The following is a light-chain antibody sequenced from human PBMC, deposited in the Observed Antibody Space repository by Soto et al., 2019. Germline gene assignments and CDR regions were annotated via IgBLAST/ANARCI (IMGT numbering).Light chain of an antibody. CDR1: QTINNR. V-gene: IGKV1-39*01. CDR3: QQSDRTPQT. CDR2: SAS. Sequence: DIPMTQSPSSLSASVGDRVSVTCRASQTINNRLNWYQQKAGTAPKLLIYSASSLQSGVPSRFSGSGSGTDFTLTISNLQPEDFATYYCQQSDRTPQTFGQGTKVEV. J-gene: IGKJ1*01.